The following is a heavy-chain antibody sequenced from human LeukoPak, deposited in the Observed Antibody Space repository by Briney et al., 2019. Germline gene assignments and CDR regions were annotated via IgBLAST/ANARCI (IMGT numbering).Heavy chain of an antibody. CDR1: GGTFSSYA. Sequence: SVKVSCKASGGTFSSYAISWVRQAPGQGLEWMGGIIPIFGTANYAQKFQGRVTITADESTSTAYMELSSLRSEDTAVYYCARDNYYDSSGYSTADDYWGQGTLVTVSS. D-gene: IGHD3-22*01. CDR2: IIPIFGTA. V-gene: IGHV1-69*13. CDR3: ARDNYYDSSGYSTADDY. J-gene: IGHJ4*02.